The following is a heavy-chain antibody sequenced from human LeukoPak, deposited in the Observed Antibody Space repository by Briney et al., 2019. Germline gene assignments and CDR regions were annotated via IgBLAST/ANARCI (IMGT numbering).Heavy chain of an antibody. J-gene: IGHJ3*01. Sequence: PGGSLRLSCAASGFTFSDYYMSWIRQAPGKRPEGVSYISTSGSSTNYADSVKGRFNMSRDNAKNSLYLQMDRLRAEDTAVYYCARVPGRYAFDFWGQGTMVTVSS. CDR2: ISTSGSST. V-gene: IGHV3-11*03. CDR1: GFTFSDYY. D-gene: IGHD2-15*01. CDR3: ARVPGRYAFDF.